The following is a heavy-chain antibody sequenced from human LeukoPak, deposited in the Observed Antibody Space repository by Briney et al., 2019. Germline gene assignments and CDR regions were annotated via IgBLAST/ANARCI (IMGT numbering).Heavy chain of an antibody. V-gene: IGHV3-23*01. J-gene: IGHJ5*02. CDR1: GFTFSSYA. Sequence: SGGPLRLSCAASGFTFSSYAMSWVRQAPGKGLEWVSAISGSGGSTYYADSVKGRFTISRDNSKNTLYLQMNSLRAEDTDVYYCAKDSSGAYNWFDPWGQGTLVTVSS. CDR2: ISGSGGST. CDR3: AKDSSGAYNWFDP. D-gene: IGHD6-19*01.